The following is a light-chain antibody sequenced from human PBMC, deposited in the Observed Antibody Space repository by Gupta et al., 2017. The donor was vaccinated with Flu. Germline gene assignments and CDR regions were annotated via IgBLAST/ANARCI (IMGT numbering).Light chain of an antibody. CDR1: QGISSY. CDR3: QHSYNTPCT. J-gene: IGKJ1*01. CDR2: AAS. V-gene: IGKV1-39*01. Sequence: GDTVTITCRASQGISSYLDWYQQKPGKAPKLLIYAASSLESGVPARFSGSGSGTDFTLTISSLQPEDFATYYCQHSYNTPCTFGEGTKVEIK.